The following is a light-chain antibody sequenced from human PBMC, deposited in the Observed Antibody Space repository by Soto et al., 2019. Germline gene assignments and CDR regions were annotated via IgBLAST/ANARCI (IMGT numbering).Light chain of an antibody. CDR3: QQRSTWPPVT. CDR1: QSVSSY. CDR2: DAS. Sequence: EIVLTQSPATLSLSPGERATLSCRASQSVSSYLAWYQQKPGQAPRLLIYDASNRATGIPARFSGSGSGTDFTLTISSLEPEDFAVYYWQQRSTWPPVTFGGGTKVYIK. V-gene: IGKV3-11*01. J-gene: IGKJ4*01.